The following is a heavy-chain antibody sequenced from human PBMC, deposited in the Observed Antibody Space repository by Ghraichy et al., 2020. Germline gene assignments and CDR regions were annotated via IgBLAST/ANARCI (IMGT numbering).Heavy chain of an antibody. J-gene: IGHJ4*02. D-gene: IGHD3-22*01. CDR3: ARGYYDSSYYFDY. V-gene: IGHV4-34*01. CDR2: INHSGST. CDR1: GGSFSGYY. Sequence: SETLSLTCAVYGGSFSGYYWSWIRQPPGKGLEWIGEINHSGSTNYNPSLKSRVTISVDTSKNRFSLKLNSVTAADTAVYYCARGYYDSSYYFDYWGQGTLVTVSS.